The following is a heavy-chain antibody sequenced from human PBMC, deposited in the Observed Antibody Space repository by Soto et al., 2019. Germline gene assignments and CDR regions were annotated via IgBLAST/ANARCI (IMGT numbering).Heavy chain of an antibody. D-gene: IGHD3-10*01. CDR2: INHSGST. Sequence: SETLSLTCAVSGGYISSSNCWSWVRQPPGKGLEWIGEINHSGSTNYNPSLKSRVTISVDTSKNQFSLKLSSVTAADTAVYYCASASGLWFGADPTREYYYMDVWGKGTTVTVSS. J-gene: IGHJ6*03. V-gene: IGHV4-4*02. CDR1: GGYISSSNC. CDR3: ASASGLWFGADPTREYYYMDV.